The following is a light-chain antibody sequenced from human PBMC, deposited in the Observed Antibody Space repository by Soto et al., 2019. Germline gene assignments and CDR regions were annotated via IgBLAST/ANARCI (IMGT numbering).Light chain of an antibody. Sequence: DMQLTQSPSFLSASVGDRVTITSRASQAIDTYLAWYQQKPGKAPKLLIYAASLLQSGVPSRFSGSGSGTEFTLTINSLQPEDFASYYCQQLNSFPFIFGQGTRLEIK. V-gene: IGKV1-9*01. J-gene: IGKJ5*01. CDR1: QAIDTY. CDR2: AAS. CDR3: QQLNSFPFI.